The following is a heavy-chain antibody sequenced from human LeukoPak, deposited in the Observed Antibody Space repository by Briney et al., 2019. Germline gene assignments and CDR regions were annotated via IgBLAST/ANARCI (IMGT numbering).Heavy chain of an antibody. D-gene: IGHD1-26*01. CDR2: ISGSGGST. CDR1: GFIFSSYA. CDR3: ATTRGGAGYFDY. J-gene: IGHJ4*02. V-gene: IGHV3-23*01. Sequence: GGSLRLSCAASGFIFSSYAMSWVRQAPGKGLEWVSAISGSGGSTYYADSVKGRFTISRDNSKNTLYLQMNSLRAEDTAVHYCATTRGGAGYFDYWGQGTLVTVSS.